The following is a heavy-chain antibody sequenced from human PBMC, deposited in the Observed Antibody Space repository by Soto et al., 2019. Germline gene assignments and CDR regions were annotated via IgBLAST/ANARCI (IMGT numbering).Heavy chain of an antibody. D-gene: IGHD6-19*01. Sequence: EVQLLKSGGGLVQPGGSLRLSCAASGFTFSSYAMRWVRQAPGRGLEWVSAISGSGGSTYYADSVKGRFTISRDNSKNPLDLQMTRLRSEDTAVYYCARRGSGGYYDYWGQGTVGTVSS. CDR2: ISGSGGST. CDR1: GFTFSSYA. J-gene: IGHJ4*02. V-gene: IGHV3-23*01. CDR3: ARRGSGGYYDY.